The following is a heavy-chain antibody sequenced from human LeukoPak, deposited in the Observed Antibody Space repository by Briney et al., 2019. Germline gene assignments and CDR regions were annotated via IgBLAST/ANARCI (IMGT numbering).Heavy chain of an antibody. Sequence: GGSLRLSCAASGFTFSSYAMSWVRQAPGKGLEWVGRIKSKTDGGTTDYAAPVKGRFTISRDDSKNTLYLQMNSLKTEDTAVYYCTPKLWSDLGWGQGTLVTVSS. J-gene: IGHJ4*02. CDR3: TPKLWSDLG. V-gene: IGHV3-15*01. D-gene: IGHD3-3*01. CDR1: GFTFSSYA. CDR2: IKSKTDGGTT.